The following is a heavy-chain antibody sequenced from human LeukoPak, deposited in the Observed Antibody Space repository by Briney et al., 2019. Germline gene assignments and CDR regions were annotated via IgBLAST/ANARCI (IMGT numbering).Heavy chain of an antibody. CDR2: INHSGST. CDR3: ARGQGFEYQHIYYFDY. Sequence: PSETLSLTCAVYGGSFSGYYWGWIRQPPGKGLEGIGEINHSGSTNYNPSLKSRVTISVDTSKNQFSLKLSSVTATDTAVYYYARGQGFEYQHIYYFDYWGQGTLVTVSS. V-gene: IGHV4-34*01. J-gene: IGHJ4*02. CDR1: GGSFSGYY. D-gene: IGHD2-2*01.